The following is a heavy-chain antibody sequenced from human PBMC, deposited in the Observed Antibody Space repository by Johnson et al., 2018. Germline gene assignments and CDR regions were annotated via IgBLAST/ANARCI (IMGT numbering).Heavy chain of an antibody. J-gene: IGHJ6*02. CDR2: IYYSGTT. CDR3: AREISDGDYSSGLDV. D-gene: IGHD3-10*01. V-gene: IGHV4-39*02. CDR1: GVSISSSGYY. Sequence: QVQLQESGPGLVKPSGTPSLTCTVSGVSISSSGYYWDWIRQPPGKGLEWIGTIYYSGTTYYSPSLKSRVTISVDTSKNQCSLKLRSVTAADTAGYYCAREISDGDYSSGLDVWGQGTTVTVFS.